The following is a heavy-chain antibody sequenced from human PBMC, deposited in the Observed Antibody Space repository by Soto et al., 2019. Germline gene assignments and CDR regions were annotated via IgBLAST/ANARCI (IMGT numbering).Heavy chain of an antibody. CDR3: AKIPVGDSSSWNNDY. CDR2: ISYDGSNK. V-gene: IGHV3-30*18. CDR1: GFTFSSYG. Sequence: QTGGSLRLSCAASGFTFSSYGMHWVRQAPGKGLEWVAVISYDGSNKYYADSVKGRFTISRDNSKNTLYLQMNSLRAEDTAVYYCAKIPVGDSSSWNNDYWGQGTLVTVSS. J-gene: IGHJ4*02. D-gene: IGHD6-13*01.